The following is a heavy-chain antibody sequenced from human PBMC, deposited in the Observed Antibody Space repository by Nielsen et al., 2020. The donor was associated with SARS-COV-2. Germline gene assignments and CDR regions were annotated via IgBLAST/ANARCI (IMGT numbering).Heavy chain of an antibody. D-gene: IGHD3-16*01. V-gene: IGHV3-53*01. CDR3: ARDRPGPGDNSYYGMDV. CDR1: GFTVSSNY. J-gene: IGHJ6*02. CDR2: IYSGGST. Sequence: GGSLRLSCAASGFTVSSNYMSWVRQAPGKGLEWVSVIYSGGSTYYADSVRGRFTISRDNDKKSLYLEMNSLRGDDTAIYYCARDRPGPGDNSYYGMDVWGQGTTVTVSS.